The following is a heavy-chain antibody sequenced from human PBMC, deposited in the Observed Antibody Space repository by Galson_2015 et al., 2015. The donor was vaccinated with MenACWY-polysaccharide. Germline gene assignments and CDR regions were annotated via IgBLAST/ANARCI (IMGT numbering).Heavy chain of an antibody. CDR2: ITGDGSTS. CDR1: GFAFSGHA. V-gene: IGHV3-23*01. CDR3: AKIGLLSSDFDS. J-gene: IGHJ4*02. Sequence: SLRLSCAASGFAFSGHAMGWVRRAPEKGLEWVSSITGDGSTSFYADSVRGRFTLSKDNSQNTLFLQMNSLRAEDTALYYCAKIGLLSSDFDSWGQGTLVTVSS.